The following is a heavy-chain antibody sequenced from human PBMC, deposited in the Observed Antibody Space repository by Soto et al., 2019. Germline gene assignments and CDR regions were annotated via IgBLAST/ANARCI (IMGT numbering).Heavy chain of an antibody. CDR2: ISSSSSYI. J-gene: IGHJ4*02. CDR3: ARSRGYYYDSSGYSIPSSFDY. D-gene: IGHD3-22*01. Sequence: GGSLRLSCAASGFTFSSYSMNWVRQAPGKGLEWVSSISSSSSYIYYADSVKGRFTISRDNAKNSLYLQMNSLRAGDTAVYYCARSRGYYYDSSGYSIPSSFDYWGQGTLVTVSS. CDR1: GFTFSSYS. V-gene: IGHV3-21*01.